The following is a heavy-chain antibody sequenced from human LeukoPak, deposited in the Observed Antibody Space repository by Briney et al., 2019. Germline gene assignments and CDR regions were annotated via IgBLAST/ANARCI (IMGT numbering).Heavy chain of an antibody. CDR2: IIPILGIA. V-gene: IGHV1-69*04. D-gene: IGHD3-10*01. J-gene: IGHJ4*02. CDR1: GGTFSSYA. Sequence: GASVKVPCKASGGTFSSYAISWVRQAPGQGLEWMGRIIPILGIANYAQKFQGRVTITADKSTSTAYMELSSLRSEDTAVYYCARDLALWFGELGNYWGQGTLVTVSS. CDR3: ARDLALWFGELGNY.